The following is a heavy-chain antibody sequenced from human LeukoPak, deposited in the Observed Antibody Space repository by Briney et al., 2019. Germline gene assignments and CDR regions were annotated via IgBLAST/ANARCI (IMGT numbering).Heavy chain of an antibody. V-gene: IGHV3-21*01. Sequence: GGSLRLSCAASGFTFSNAWMNWVRQAPGKGLEWVSSISSSSSYIYYADSVKGRFTISRDNAKNSLYLQMNSLRAEDTAVYYCARAIDVGYCSSTSCYPSYFDYWGQGTLVTVSS. CDR1: GFTFSNAW. CDR2: ISSSSSYI. D-gene: IGHD2-2*01. J-gene: IGHJ4*02. CDR3: ARAIDVGYCSSTSCYPSYFDY.